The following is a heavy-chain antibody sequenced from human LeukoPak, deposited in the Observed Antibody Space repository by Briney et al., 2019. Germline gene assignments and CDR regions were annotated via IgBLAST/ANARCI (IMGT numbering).Heavy chain of an antibody. CDR2: IKQDGSEK. CDR3: ARPMYYYDSSGYYFDY. Sequence: TGGSLRLSCAASGFTFSSYWMSWVRQAPGKGLEWVANIKQDGSEKYYVDSVKGRFTISRDNAKNSLYLQMNSLRAEDTAVYYCARPMYYYDSSGYYFDYWGQGTLVTVSS. CDR1: GFTFSSYW. J-gene: IGHJ4*02. V-gene: IGHV3-7*01. D-gene: IGHD3-22*01.